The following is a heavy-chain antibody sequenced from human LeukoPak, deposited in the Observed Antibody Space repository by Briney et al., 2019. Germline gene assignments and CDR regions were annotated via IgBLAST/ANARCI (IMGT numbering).Heavy chain of an antibody. Sequence: SETLSLTCAVYGGSFSGYYWSWIRQPPGKGLEWIGEINHSGSTNYNPSLKSRVTISVDTSKNQFSLKLSSVTAADTAVYYCAARRSIAATGTQSGPFDYWGQGTLVTVSS. CDR2: INHSGST. J-gene: IGHJ4*02. CDR3: AARRSIAATGTQSGPFDY. V-gene: IGHV4-34*01. CDR1: GGSFSGYY. D-gene: IGHD6-13*01.